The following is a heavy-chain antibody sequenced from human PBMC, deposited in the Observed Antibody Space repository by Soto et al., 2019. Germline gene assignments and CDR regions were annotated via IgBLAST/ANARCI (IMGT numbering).Heavy chain of an antibody. Sequence: SETLSLTCAVYGGSFSGYYWSWIRQPPGKGLEWIGEINHSGSTNYNPSLKSRVTISVDTSKNQFSLKLSSVTAADTAVYYCARGLGYYGLGSYYHSRRDFDYWGQGTLVTGSS. CDR1: GGSFSGYY. CDR3: ARGLGYYGLGSYYHSRRDFDY. J-gene: IGHJ4*02. V-gene: IGHV4-34*01. D-gene: IGHD3-10*01. CDR2: INHSGST.